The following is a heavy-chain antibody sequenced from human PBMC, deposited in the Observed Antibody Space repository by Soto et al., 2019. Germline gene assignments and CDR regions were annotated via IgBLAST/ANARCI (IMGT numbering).Heavy chain of an antibody. V-gene: IGHV4-59*01. Sequence: SETLSLTCTVSGGSISSYYWSWIRQPPGKGLEWIGYIYYSGSTNYNPSLKSRVTISVDTSKNQFSLKLSSVTAADTAVYYCARAAPGAVGFVAFDIWGQGTMVTVSS. D-gene: IGHD1-26*01. CDR3: ARAAPGAVGFVAFDI. CDR1: GGSISSYY. CDR2: IYYSGST. J-gene: IGHJ3*02.